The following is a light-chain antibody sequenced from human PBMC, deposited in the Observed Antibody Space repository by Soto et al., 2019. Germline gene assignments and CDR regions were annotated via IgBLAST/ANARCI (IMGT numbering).Light chain of an antibody. CDR3: QQYNTWLT. J-gene: IGKJ4*01. CDR1: QTVYSD. Sequence: EIVMTQSPATLSVSPWERATLSCRASQTVYSDLVWYQQKPGQAPRLLISGASTRATGIPARFSGGGSGTEFTLTISSLQSEDSAVYYCQQYNTWLTFGGGTKVEI. CDR2: GAS. V-gene: IGKV3-15*01.